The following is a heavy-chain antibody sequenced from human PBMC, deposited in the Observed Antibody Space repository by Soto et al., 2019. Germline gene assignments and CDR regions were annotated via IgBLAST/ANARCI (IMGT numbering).Heavy chain of an antibody. CDR1: GFTYSSYS. D-gene: IGHD3-22*01. J-gene: IGHJ4*02. V-gene: IGHV3-48*02. CDR2: ISSSSSTI. Sequence: EVQLVESGGGLVQPGGSLRLSCAASGFTYSSYSMNWVRQAPGKGLEWVSYISSSSSTIYYADSVKGRFIISRDNAKNSRYLQMNTLRDEDTAVYYCARGLYYYDSSGYWGYWGQGTLVTVSS. CDR3: ARGLYYYDSSGYWGY.